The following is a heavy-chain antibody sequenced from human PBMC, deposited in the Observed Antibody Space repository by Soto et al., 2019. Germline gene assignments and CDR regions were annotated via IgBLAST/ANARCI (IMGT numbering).Heavy chain of an antibody. D-gene: IGHD3-16*01. J-gene: IGHJ4*02. CDR1: GYTFANSG. CDR2: IASNTGNT. CDR3: GGVEDDLGGNFLPGQY. Sequence: QVQLVQSGPEVKEPGASVKISCKASGYTFANSGIIWVRQAPGQGLEWVAWIASNTGNTHYAQKLRGRVTVTTDTSKGGGYLDLGGLKSDDTAFYYRGGVEDDLGGNFLPGQYWGQGTLVTVSS. V-gene: IGHV1-18*04.